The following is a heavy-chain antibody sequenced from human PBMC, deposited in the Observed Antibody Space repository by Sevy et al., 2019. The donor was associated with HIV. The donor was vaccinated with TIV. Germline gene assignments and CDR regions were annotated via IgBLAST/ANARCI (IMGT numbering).Heavy chain of an antibody. Sequence: GGSLRLSCGSSGFTFSDYYMSWIRQAPGKGLEWISYISSGSSHTNYADSVKGRFTISRDNAKHSLYLQMNSLRVEDTAVYYCARDRRNYGGQYFDYWGQGTLVTVSS. V-gene: IGHV3-11*06. D-gene: IGHD4-17*01. CDR1: GFTFSDYY. J-gene: IGHJ4*02. CDR2: ISSGSSHT. CDR3: ARDRRNYGGQYFDY.